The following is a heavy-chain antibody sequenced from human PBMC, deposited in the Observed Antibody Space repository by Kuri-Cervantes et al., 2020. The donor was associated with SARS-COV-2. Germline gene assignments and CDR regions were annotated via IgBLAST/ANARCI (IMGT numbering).Heavy chain of an antibody. CDR3: ARAKLGGYDAFDL. D-gene: IGHD3-22*01. Sequence: GGSLRLSCAASGFTFGSYVMNWVRQAPGKGLEWVSSIDSSSDYIYYADSGKGRFTIPRDNANNSLSLQMNSLGAEDTAVYYCARAKLGGYDAFDLWGQGTMVTVSS. CDR2: IDSSSDYI. CDR1: GFTFGSYV. V-gene: IGHV3-21*01. J-gene: IGHJ3*01.